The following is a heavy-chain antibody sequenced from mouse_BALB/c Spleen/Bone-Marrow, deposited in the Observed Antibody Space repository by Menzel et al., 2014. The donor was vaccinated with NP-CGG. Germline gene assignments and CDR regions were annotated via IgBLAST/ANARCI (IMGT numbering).Heavy chain of an antibody. Sequence: EVMMVESGGGLVQPGVSLKLSCAASGFTFSGYGMSWVRQTPDKGLELVATISGSGSSTYYPDSVKGRFTISRDNARNTLYLQMSSLKSEDTAMYYCARGRDLIHYWPQSTPLPVTS. V-gene: IGHV5-6-3*01. CDR1: GFTFSGYG. D-gene: IGHD2-4*01. CDR2: ISGSGSST. CDR3: ARGRDLIHY. J-gene: IGHJ2*01.